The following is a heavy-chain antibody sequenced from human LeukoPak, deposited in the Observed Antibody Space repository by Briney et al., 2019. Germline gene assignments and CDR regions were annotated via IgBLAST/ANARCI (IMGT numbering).Heavy chain of an antibody. CDR1: GGSFSGYY. V-gene: IGHV4-34*01. D-gene: IGHD2-8*01. CDR3: ARKSTRYLAPLNGFAP. J-gene: IGHJ5*02. Sequence: SETLSLTCAVYGGSFSGYYWSWIRQPPGKGLEWIGEINHSGSTNYNPSLKSRVTISVDTSKNQFSLKLSSVTAADTAVYYCARKSTRYLAPLNGFAPGGQGTLVTVSS. CDR2: INHSGST.